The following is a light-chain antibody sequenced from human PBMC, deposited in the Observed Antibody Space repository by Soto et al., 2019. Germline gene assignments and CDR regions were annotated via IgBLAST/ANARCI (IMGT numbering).Light chain of an antibody. CDR1: QSLVHSDGIAY. CDR2: KVS. CDR3: MHGTHWPIT. V-gene: IGKV2-30*02. Sequence: DVVMTQSPLSVPVTLGQPASISCRCNQSLVHSDGIAYFSWFQQRPGRSPRRLIYKVSNRDSGVPARFSGSGSGTDFALKISRVEAEDVGLYYCMHGTHWPITFAQGTRLEIK. J-gene: IGKJ5*01.